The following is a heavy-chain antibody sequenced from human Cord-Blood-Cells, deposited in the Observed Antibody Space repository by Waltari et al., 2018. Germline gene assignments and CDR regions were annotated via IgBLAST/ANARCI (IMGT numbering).Heavy chain of an antibody. Sequence: QVQLQESGPGLVKPSQTLSLTCTVSGGSISSGDYYWSWIRQPPGKGLEWIGYIYYSGSTDYNPSLKSRVTISVDASKNQFSLKLSSVTAADTAVYYCARVGLGTIFGVVNAFDIWGQGTMVTVSS. J-gene: IGHJ3*02. CDR1: GGSISSGDYY. CDR2: IYYSGST. D-gene: IGHD3-3*01. V-gene: IGHV4-30-4*01. CDR3: ARVGLGTIFGVVNAFDI.